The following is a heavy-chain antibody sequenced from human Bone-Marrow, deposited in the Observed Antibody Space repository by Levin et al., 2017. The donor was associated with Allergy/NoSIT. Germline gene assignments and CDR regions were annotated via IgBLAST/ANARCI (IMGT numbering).Heavy chain of an antibody. CDR2: IYPGDSDT. V-gene: IGHV5-51*01. Sequence: GESLKISCKTSGYSCTSYWIAWARQMPGKGLEWMGFIYPGDSDTRYSPSFQGQVTISADKSIRTAYLQWNSLKASDTAMYYCASQGYSGSGGFDYWGQGALVTVSS. CDR1: GYSCTSYW. D-gene: IGHD5-12*01. CDR3: ASQGYSGSGGFDY. J-gene: IGHJ4*02.